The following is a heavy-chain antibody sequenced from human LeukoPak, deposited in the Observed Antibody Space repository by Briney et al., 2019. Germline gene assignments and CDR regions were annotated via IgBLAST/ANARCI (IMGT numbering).Heavy chain of an antibody. CDR3: ARDPAIYYYYGMDV. Sequence: GESLRISGKGLGYSFISYWMGWVRQAPGQGLEWMGWINTNTGNPTYAQGFTGRFVFSLDTSVSTAYLQISSLKAEDTAVYYCARDPAIYYYYGMDVWGQGTTVTVSS. V-gene: IGHV7-4-1*02. CDR2: INTNTGNP. D-gene: IGHD2-2*01. CDR1: GYSFISYW. J-gene: IGHJ6*02.